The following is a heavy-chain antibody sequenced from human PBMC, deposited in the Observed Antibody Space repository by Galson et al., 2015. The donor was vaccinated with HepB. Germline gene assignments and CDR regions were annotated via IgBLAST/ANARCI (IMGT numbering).Heavy chain of an antibody. Sequence: SLRLSCAASGFTFSSYAMSWVRQAPGKGLEWVSAISGSGGSIYYADSVKGRFTISRDNAKNSLYLQMNSLRAEDTAVYYCARNGYDSFDYWGQGTLVTVSS. V-gene: IGHV3-23*01. CDR3: ARNGYDSFDY. D-gene: IGHD5-12*01. CDR2: ISGSGGSI. CDR1: GFTFSSYA. J-gene: IGHJ4*02.